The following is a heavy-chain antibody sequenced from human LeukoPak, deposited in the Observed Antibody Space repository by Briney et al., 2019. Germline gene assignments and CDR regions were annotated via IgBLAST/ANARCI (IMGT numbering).Heavy chain of an antibody. J-gene: IGHJ4*02. CDR1: GFPFSNYW. D-gene: IGHD6-13*01. CDR3: ARVPLYSSSWKGLDN. V-gene: IGHV3-7*01. CDR2: IKQDGSEK. Sequence: GGSLRLSCAASGFPFSNYWMSWVRQAPGKGLEWVANIKQDGSEKYYVDSVKRRFTISRDNAKNSLDLQMNSLRAEDTAVYYCARVPLYSSSWKGLDNWGQGTLVTVSS.